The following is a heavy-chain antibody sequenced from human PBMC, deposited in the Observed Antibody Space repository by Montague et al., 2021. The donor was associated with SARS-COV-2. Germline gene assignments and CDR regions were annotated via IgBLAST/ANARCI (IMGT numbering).Heavy chain of an antibody. V-gene: IGHV6-1*01. J-gene: IGHJ6*02. CDR3: ARGADRYYFYGMDV. CDR2: TCYRSKWYN. CDR1: GDSVAGNSHC. Sequence: CAISGDSVAGNSHCWSWVRQSPSRGLHLWRRTCYRSKWYNGYAVSVNSRITINPDTSKNQFSLQVNSVTPEDTAVYYCARGADRYYFYGMDVWGQGTTVTVSS. D-gene: IGHD6-19*01.